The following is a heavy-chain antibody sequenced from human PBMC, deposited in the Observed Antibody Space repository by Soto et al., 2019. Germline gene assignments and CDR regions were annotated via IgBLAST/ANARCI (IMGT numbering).Heavy chain of an antibody. J-gene: IGHJ6*02. CDR1: GGTFSSYA. V-gene: IGHV1-69*06. CDR2: IIPIFGTA. CDR3: ASSRGRRQDYYYYGMDV. D-gene: IGHD3-10*01. Sequence: SVKVSCKASGGTFSSYAISWVRQAPGQGLEWMGGIIPIFGTANYAQKFQGRVTITADKSTSTAYMELSSLRSEDTAVYYCASSRGRRQDYYYYGMDVWGQGTTVTVS.